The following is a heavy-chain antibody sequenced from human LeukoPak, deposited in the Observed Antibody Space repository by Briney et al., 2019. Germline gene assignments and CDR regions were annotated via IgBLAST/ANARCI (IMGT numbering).Heavy chain of an antibody. CDR2: ISDDGKYI. CDR3: ARDPFGAAHNWFDP. D-gene: IGHD3-3*01. V-gene: IGHV3-21*03. CDR1: GVRFTFYA. J-gene: IGHJ5*02. Sequence: GGSLRLSCAASGVRFTFYAINRLRQALGKGPERISSISDDGKYIYSADTVKGGFTLSRDDANNTLSLHMNNLRAEETALYNIARDPFGAAHNWFDPWGQGTLVIVSS.